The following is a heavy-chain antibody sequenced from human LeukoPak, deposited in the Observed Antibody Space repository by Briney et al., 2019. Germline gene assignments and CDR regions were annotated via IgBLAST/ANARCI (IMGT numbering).Heavy chain of an antibody. J-gene: IGHJ4*02. CDR2: INPNSGGT. CDR3: ARGPYYYIDY. V-gene: IGHV1-2*02. Sequence: GASVKVSCKASGYTFTGYYMHWVRQAPGQGLEWMGWINPNSGGTNCRVTMTRDTSISTAYMELSSLRSEDTAVYYCARGPYYYIDYWGQGTLVTVSS. CDR1: GYTFTGYY. D-gene: IGHD3-10*01.